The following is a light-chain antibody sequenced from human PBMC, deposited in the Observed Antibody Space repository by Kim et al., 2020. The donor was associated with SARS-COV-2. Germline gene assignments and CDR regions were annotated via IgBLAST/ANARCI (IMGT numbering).Light chain of an antibody. Sequence: GQRVTIACSGSSSNIGSNAVDWYQHLPGTAPKLLIHSNNQRPSGVPDRFSGSKSGTSASLAISGLQSEDEAEYYCAAWDDSLNGVIFGGGTKLTVL. CDR3: AAWDDSLNGVI. CDR2: SNN. CDR1: SSNIGSNA. J-gene: IGLJ2*01. V-gene: IGLV1-44*01.